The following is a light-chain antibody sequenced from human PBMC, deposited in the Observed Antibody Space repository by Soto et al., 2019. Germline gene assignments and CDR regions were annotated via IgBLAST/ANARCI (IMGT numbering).Light chain of an antibody. V-gene: IGLV1-44*01. Sequence: QSVVTQPPSASGTPGQRVTISCSVSSSNSGSFSVSWYQQLPGTAPKLLIYTNSQRPSGVPDRISGSKSGTSASLAISGLQSEDEGDYYCAAWDDSLIGVQFGGGTKLTVL. J-gene: IGLJ2*01. CDR1: SSNSGSFS. CDR3: AAWDDSLIGVQ. CDR2: TNS.